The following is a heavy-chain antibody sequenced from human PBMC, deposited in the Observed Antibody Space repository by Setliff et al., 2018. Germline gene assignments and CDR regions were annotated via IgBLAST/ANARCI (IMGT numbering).Heavy chain of an antibody. CDR2: LKPGDSGI. J-gene: IGHJ4*02. CDR1: GYTFTNYW. V-gene: IGHV5-51*01. D-gene: IGHD3-22*01. CDR3: VRHPYYDSSGYYSYFDY. Sequence: LKISCQGSGYTFTNYWIGWVRQMPGKGLEWMGILKPGDSGIRYSPSFQGQVTLSAGTSIATAYLHWTSLKASDTAMYYCVRHPYYDSSGYYSYFDYWGQGALVTVSS.